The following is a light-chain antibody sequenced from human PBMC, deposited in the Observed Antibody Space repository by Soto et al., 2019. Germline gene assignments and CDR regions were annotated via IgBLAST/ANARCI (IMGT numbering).Light chain of an antibody. CDR2: GTY. J-gene: IGKJ4*01. CDR1: ERLTTN. Sequence: EIVMTQSPATLSVFPGEGVTLSCRASERLTTNLAWYQQSPGQAPRLLIYGTYTRATGIPTRSSGSGTGTEFTLTISSLESEDFAVYYCQQYNKWPRTFGGGTKVDIK. CDR3: QQYNKWPRT. V-gene: IGKV3D-15*01.